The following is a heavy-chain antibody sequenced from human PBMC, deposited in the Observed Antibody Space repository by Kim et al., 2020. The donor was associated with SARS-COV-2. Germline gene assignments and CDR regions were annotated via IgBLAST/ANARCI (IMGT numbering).Heavy chain of an antibody. CDR3: ARDPYCSSTSCPPDV. Sequence: DSVQARFTISRENSQNTLYLQMNSLRAEDTAVYYCARDPYCSSTSCPPDVWGQGTTVTVSS. J-gene: IGHJ6*02. D-gene: IGHD2-2*01. V-gene: IGHV3-30*07.